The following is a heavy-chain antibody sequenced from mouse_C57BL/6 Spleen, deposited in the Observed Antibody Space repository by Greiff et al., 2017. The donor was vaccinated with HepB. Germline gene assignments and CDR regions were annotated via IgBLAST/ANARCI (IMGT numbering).Heavy chain of an antibody. CDR1: GYTFTDYY. Sequence: EVQLQQSGPELVKPGASVKISCKASGYTFTDYYMNWVKQSHGKSLEWIGDINPNNGGTSYNQKFKGKATLTVDKSSSTAYMELRSLTSEDSAVYYCARGGYYYGSSEGFAYWGQGTLVTVSA. V-gene: IGHV1-26*01. CDR2: INPNNGGT. D-gene: IGHD1-1*01. CDR3: ARGGYYYGSSEGFAY. J-gene: IGHJ3*01.